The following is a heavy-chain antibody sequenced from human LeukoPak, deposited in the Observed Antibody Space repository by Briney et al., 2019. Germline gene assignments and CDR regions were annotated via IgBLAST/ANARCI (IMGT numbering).Heavy chain of an antibody. CDR3: ARQQNYYDSSGSPGVDY. J-gene: IGHJ4*02. D-gene: IGHD3-22*01. CDR2: IYPGDSDT. Sequence: GESLKISCKGSGYSFTSYWIGWVRQMPGKGLEWMGIIYPGDSDTRYSPSFQGQVTISADKSISTAYLQWSSLKASDTAMYYCARQQNYYDSSGSPGVDYWGQGTLITVSS. CDR1: GYSFTSYW. V-gene: IGHV5-51*01.